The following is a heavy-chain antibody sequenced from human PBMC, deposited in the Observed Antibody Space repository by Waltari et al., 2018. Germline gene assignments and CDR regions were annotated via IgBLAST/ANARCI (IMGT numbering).Heavy chain of an antibody. CDR3: AHRREGDTIDY. V-gene: IGHV2-5*02. Sequence: QITLKEAGPTLVKPTQTLTLTCTFSGFPLSTSGVGVGWIRQPPGKALEWLALIYWDDDKRYSPSLKSRLTITKDTSKNQVVLTMTNMDPVDTATYYCAHRREGDTIDYWGQGTLVTVSS. J-gene: IGHJ4*02. D-gene: IGHD2-2*01. CDR1: GFPLSTSGVG. CDR2: IYWDDDK.